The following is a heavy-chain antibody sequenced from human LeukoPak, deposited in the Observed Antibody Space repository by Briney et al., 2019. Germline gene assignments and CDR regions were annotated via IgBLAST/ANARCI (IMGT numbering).Heavy chain of an antibody. V-gene: IGHV3-43*02. CDR3: AKDRVPIVGATDYYYYYGMDV. CDR1: GFTFDDYA. J-gene: IGHJ6*02. CDR2: ISGDGGST. D-gene: IGHD1-26*01. Sequence: GGSLRLSCAASGFTFDDYAMHWVRQAPGKGLEWVSLISGDGGSTYYADSVKGRFTISRDNSKNSLYLQMNSLRTEDTALYYCAKDRVPIVGATDYYYYYGMDVWDQGTTVTVSS.